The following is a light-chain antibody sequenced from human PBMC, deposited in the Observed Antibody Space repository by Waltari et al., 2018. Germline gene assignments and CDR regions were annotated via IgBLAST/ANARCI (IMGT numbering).Light chain of an antibody. CDR2: DVS. V-gene: IGLV2-11*01. CDR3: CSYAGSGWV. Sequence: QSALTQPRSVSGSPGQSVTISCTGPSSDVGGYNYVSWYQQHPGKAPKLMIYDVSKRPSGVXDXFSGSKSGNTASLTISGLQAEDEADYYCCSYAGSGWVFGGGTKLTVL. J-gene: IGLJ3*02. CDR1: SSDVGGYNY.